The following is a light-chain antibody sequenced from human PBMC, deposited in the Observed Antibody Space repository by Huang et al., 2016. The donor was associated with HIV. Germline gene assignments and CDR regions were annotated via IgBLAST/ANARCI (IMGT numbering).Light chain of an antibody. CDR3: QQYDNLPYT. CDR1: QDIRKY. J-gene: IGKJ2*01. CDR2: DTS. V-gene: IGKV1-33*01. Sequence: DIQMTQSPSSLSISVGDRVTFTCQASQDIRKYLNWYQQKPGKAPNLLIYDTSNLETGVPSRFRGSCSGTQFTFTISSLQPEDIATYYCQQYDNLPYTFGQGTRLDIK.